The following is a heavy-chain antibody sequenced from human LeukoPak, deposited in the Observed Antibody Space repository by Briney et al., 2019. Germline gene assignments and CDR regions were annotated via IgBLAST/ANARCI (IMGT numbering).Heavy chain of an antibody. CDR3: AKDGDRNGMDV. J-gene: IGHJ6*02. CDR1: GFAFSTYS. Sequence: GGSLRLSCAASGFAFSTYSMNWVRQAPGKGLEWVSSISSESTHILYAEPVKGRFTISRDNAENLLYLQMNGLRAEDTALYYCAKDGDRNGMDVWGQGTTVTVSS. CDR2: ISSESTHI. V-gene: IGHV3-21*04. D-gene: IGHD7-27*01.